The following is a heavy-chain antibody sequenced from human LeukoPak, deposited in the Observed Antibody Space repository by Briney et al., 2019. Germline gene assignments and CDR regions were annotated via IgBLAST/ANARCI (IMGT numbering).Heavy chain of an antibody. CDR2: ITNDGSST. CDR3: ASYSF. CDR1: GLTFISHW. D-gene: IGHD4-11*01. Sequence: PGGPLRLSFAASGLTFISHWITWVGKPQGKGLVWVSRITNDGSSTTYADSVKGRFTISRDNAKNMLYLQVNSLRAEDTAVYYCASYSFWGQGTLVTVSS. V-gene: IGHV3-74*01. J-gene: IGHJ4*02.